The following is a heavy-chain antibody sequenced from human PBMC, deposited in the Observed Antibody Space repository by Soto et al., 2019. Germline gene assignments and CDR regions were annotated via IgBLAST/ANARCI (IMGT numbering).Heavy chain of an antibody. D-gene: IGHD6-13*01. CDR1: GVTLNDYA. CDR3: ATGLLAAAPLNY. V-gene: IGHV1-69*06. CDR2: IIPLSASA. J-gene: IGHJ4*02. Sequence: QVQLVQSGAEVKKPGSSVKVSYRASGVTLNDYALSWVRQAPGQGLEWMGGIIPLSASAKLAQKFQGRVTITADISTRTAYMELTSVRSEDTAVYYCATGLLAAAPLNYWGQGTLVTVSS.